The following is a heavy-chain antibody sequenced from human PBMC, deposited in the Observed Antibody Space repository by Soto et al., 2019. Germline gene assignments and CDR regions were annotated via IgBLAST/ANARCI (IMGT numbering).Heavy chain of an antibody. J-gene: IGHJ6*02. Sequence: GVLRLSCAASGFTFSTYPMNWVRQAPGKGLEWVSGISGSGISTYYADSVKGRFTISRDNSKNTVFLQMNSLRAEDTAVYYCAKPPVITASYYYYDMDVWGQGTTVTVSS. V-gene: IGHV3-23*01. CDR2: ISGSGIST. D-gene: IGHD4-4*01. CDR3: AKPPVITASYYYYDMDV. CDR1: GFTFSTYP.